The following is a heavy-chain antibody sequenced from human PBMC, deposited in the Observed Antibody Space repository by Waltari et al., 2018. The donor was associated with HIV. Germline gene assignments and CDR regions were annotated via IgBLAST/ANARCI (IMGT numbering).Heavy chain of an antibody. D-gene: IGHD4-17*01. J-gene: IGHJ3*02. Sequence: EETLVQSGAEVKEPGESLKISGKSLGNNFAGYWVGWVRQMPGKGLEWMGVIYPGDSDAVYSPSFQGRVIMSTDSSISTVYLQWSSLRASDTAMYYCARRKGDYRTAFDIWGQGTMVTASS. CDR1: GNNFAGYW. CDR2: IYPGDSDA. CDR3: ARRKGDYRTAFDI. V-gene: IGHV5-51*01.